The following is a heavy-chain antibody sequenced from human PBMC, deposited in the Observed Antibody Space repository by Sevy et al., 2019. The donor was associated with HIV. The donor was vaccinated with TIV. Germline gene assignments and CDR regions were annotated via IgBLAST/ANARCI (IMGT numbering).Heavy chain of an antibody. Sequence: GGSLRLSCAASGFTFSSYAMHWVRQAPGKGLEWVAVISYDGSNKYYADSVKGRFTISRDNSKNTLYLQMNSLRAEDTAVYYCASDLRSSGSVVTAIPGLDYWGQGTLVTVSS. CDR3: ASDLRSSGSVVTAIPGLDY. J-gene: IGHJ4*02. CDR1: GFTFSSYA. V-gene: IGHV3-30-3*01. D-gene: IGHD2-21*02. CDR2: ISYDGSNK.